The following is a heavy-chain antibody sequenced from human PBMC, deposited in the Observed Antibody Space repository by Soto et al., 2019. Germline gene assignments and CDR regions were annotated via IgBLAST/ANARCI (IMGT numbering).Heavy chain of an antibody. Sequence: SVKVSCKASGGTFSSYAISWVRQAPGQGLEWMGGIIPIFGTANYAQKFQGRVTITADESTSTAYMELSSLRSEDTAVYYCARDDPIPSDSSGYFHPLDYWGQGTLVTVSS. CDR3: ARDDPIPSDSSGYFHPLDY. J-gene: IGHJ4*02. D-gene: IGHD3-22*01. V-gene: IGHV1-69*13. CDR2: IIPIFGTA. CDR1: GGTFSSYA.